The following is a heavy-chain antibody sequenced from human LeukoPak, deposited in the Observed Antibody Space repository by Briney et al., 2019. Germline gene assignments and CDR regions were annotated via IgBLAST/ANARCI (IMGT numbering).Heavy chain of an antibody. CDR1: GGTLSSHA. CDR3: ASRGHGYPNWFDP. CDR2: IIPIFGTA. J-gene: IGHJ5*02. Sequence: GSPVEGSCQASGGTLSSHAISRVGQAPGQGLELVGGIIPIFGTANYAQKFQGRVTITAGESTSTAYMELSSLRSEDTAVYYCASRGHGYPNWFDPWGQGTLVTVSS. D-gene: IGHD3-10*01. V-gene: IGHV1-69*01.